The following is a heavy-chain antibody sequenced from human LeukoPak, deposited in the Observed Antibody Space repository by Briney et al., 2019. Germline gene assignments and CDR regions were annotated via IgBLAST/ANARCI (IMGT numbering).Heavy chain of an antibody. CDR3: AKDWAGPGYNHGTYFDY. CDR2: ISYDGSNK. Sequence: GGSLRLSCAASGFTFSSYGMHWVRQAPGKGLEWVAIISYDGSNKDHADSVKGRFTISRDNSKNTLYVQMNSLRPEDTAVYYCAKDWAGPGYNHGTYFDYWGQGTLVTVSS. D-gene: IGHD5-18*01. V-gene: IGHV3-30*18. CDR1: GFTFSSYG. J-gene: IGHJ4*02.